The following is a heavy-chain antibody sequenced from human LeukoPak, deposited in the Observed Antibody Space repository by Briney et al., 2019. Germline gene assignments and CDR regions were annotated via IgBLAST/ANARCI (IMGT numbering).Heavy chain of an antibody. D-gene: IGHD6-19*01. Sequence: GGSLRLSCAASGFTLSTYWMTWVRQAPGKGLGWVVNIKQDGSEKYYVDSVKGRFTISRDNAKKLLYLQMNSLRVEDTAVYYCARDRGSSGRLGRFDNWGQGTLVTVSP. J-gene: IGHJ4*02. V-gene: IGHV3-7*01. CDR2: IKQDGSEK. CDR1: GFTLSTYW. CDR3: ARDRGSSGRLGRFDN.